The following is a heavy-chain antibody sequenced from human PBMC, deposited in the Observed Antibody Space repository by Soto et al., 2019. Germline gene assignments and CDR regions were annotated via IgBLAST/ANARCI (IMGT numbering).Heavy chain of an antibody. CDR1: GFTFSSYA. J-gene: IGHJ4*02. CDR3: ALDLLRGLGVAGYDY. V-gene: IGHV3-23*01. Sequence: EVQLLESGGGLVQPGGSLRLSCAASGFTFSSYAMSWVRQAPGKGLEWVSAISARDGSTNYADSVKGRFTISRDNSKNALYLQMNSLRAEDTAVYYCALDLLRGLGVAGYDYWGRGSLVTVSS. CDR2: ISARDGST. D-gene: IGHD6-19*01.